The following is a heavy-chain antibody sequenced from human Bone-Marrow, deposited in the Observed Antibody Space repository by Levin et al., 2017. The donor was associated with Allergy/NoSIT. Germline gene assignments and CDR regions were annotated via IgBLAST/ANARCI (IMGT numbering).Heavy chain of an antibody. CDR2: IDWDDDK. D-gene: IGHD2-21*02. CDR3: VRTHTVVVTAWDGCDM. V-gene: IGHV2-70*04. J-gene: IGHJ3*02. CDR1: GFSLSTSGVR. Sequence: SGPTLVKPTPTLTLTCSVSGFSLSTSGVRVSWIRQPPGKALEWLARIDWDDDKFSTTSLQTRLTISKNTSKNQVALTLTNVDPVETADYDGVRTHTVVVTAWDGCDMWGPGTTVTVTT.